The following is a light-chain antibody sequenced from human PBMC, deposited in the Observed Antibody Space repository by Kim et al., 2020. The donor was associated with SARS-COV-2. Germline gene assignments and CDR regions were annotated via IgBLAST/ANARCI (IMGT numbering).Light chain of an antibody. CDR1: SGHSSYA. V-gene: IGLV4-69*01. CDR3: QTWGTGI. Sequence: LGASVKLTCTLSSGHSSYAIAWDQQQPEKDPRYLMKLNSDGSHSKGDGIPDRFSGSSSGAERYLTISSLQSEDEADYYCQTWGTGIFGGGTQLTVL. CDR2: LNSDGSH. J-gene: IGLJ2*01.